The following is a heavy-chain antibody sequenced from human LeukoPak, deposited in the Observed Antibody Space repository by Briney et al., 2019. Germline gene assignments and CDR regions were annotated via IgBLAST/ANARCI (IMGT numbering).Heavy chain of an antibody. CDR2: ISAYNGNT. J-gene: IGHJ6*03. Sequence: ASVKVFCKASGYTFTSYGISWVRQAPGQGLEWMGWISAYNGNTNYAQKLQGRVTMTTDTSTSTAYMELRSLRSDDTAVYYCARVSNYDFWSGYSTYYYYYMDVWGKGTTVTVSS. D-gene: IGHD3-3*01. CDR1: GYTFTSYG. V-gene: IGHV1-18*01. CDR3: ARVSNYDFWSGYSTYYYYYMDV.